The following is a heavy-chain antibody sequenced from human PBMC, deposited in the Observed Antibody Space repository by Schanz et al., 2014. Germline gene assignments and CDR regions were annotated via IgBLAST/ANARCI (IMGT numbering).Heavy chain of an antibody. Sequence: QVQLAESGGGVVQPGRSLRLSCAASGFIFSSYGLHWVRQAPGKGLEWVAFIWYDGSNKYYADSVKGRFTISRDNAKNSLYLQMNSLRAEDTAVFYCAREEGWGIAAAGPKHYYYGMDVWGQGTTVTVSS. J-gene: IGHJ6*02. V-gene: IGHV3-33*01. CDR3: AREEGWGIAAAGPKHYYYGMDV. CDR2: IWYDGSNK. CDR1: GFIFSSYG. D-gene: IGHD6-13*01.